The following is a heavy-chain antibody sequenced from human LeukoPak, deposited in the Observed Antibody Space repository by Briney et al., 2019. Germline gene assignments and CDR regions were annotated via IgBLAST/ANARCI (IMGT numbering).Heavy chain of an antibody. CDR1: GFTFSSYG. CDR2: IRYDGSNK. J-gene: IGHJ4*02. CDR3: AKDGVATMVRGVGLDY. V-gene: IGHV3-30*02. D-gene: IGHD3-10*01. Sequence: PGGSLRLSCAASGFTFSSYGMHWVRQAPGKGLEWVAFIRYDGSNKYYADSVKGRFTISRDNSKNTLYLQMNGLRAEDTAVYYCAKDGVATMVRGVGLDYWGQGTLVTVSS.